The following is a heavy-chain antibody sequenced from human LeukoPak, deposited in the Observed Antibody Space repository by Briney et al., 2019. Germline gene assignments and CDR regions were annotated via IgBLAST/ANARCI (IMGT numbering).Heavy chain of an antibody. Sequence: GGSLRLSCAASGFTFSNFWMNWVRQAPGKGLEWVANINENGNKKNYVDSVKGRFTISRDNAKNSLYLQMNSLGVEDTAVYYCARDPHIAAAGTIFDYWGQGTLVTVSS. V-gene: IGHV3-7*01. CDR1: GFTFSNFW. CDR2: INENGNKK. CDR3: ARDPHIAAAGTIFDY. D-gene: IGHD6-13*01. J-gene: IGHJ4*02.